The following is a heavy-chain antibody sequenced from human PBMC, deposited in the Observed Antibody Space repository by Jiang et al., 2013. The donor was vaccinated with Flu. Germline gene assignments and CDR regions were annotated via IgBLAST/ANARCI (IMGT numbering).Heavy chain of an antibody. D-gene: IGHD3-10*01. V-gene: IGHV4-59*01. CDR3: ARVDNAGSRRWFDP. CDR2: IHYSGST. CDR1: GGSISSYY. Sequence: LSLTCSVSGGSISSYYWSWIRQPPGKGLEWIGYIHYSGSTNYNPSLNSRVTISLDTSKNQFSLNLIFVTAADTAVYYCARVDNAGSRRWFDPWGQGTLVTVSS. J-gene: IGHJ5*02.